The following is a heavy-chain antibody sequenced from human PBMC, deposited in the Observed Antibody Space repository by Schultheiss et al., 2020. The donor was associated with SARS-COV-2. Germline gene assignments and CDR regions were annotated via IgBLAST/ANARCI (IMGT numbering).Heavy chain of an antibody. Sequence: SQTLSLTCTVSGGSISSGGYYWSWIRQHPGKGLEWIGRIYTSGSTYYNPSLKSRVTISVDTSKNQFSLKLSSVTAADTAVYYCAVTLRADRSGSAEYFQHWGQGTLVTVSS. D-gene: IGHD2-15*01. V-gene: IGHV4-61*02. J-gene: IGHJ1*01. CDR2: IYTSGST. CDR1: GGSISSGGYY. CDR3: AVTLRADRSGSAEYFQH.